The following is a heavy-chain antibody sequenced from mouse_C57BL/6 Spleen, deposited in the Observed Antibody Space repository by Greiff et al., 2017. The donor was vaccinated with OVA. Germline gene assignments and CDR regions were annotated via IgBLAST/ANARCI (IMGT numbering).Heavy chain of an antibody. CDR2: ISDGGSYT. J-gene: IGHJ2*01. D-gene: IGHD1-2*01. Sequence: DVQLVESGGGLVKPGGSLKLSCAASGFTFSSYAMSWVRQTPEKRLEWVATISDGGSYTYYPDNVKGRFTISRDNAKNNLYLQMSHLKSEDTAMYYCARDSDSYYFDYWGQGTTLTVSS. V-gene: IGHV5-4*01. CDR3: ARDSDSYYFDY. CDR1: GFTFSSYA.